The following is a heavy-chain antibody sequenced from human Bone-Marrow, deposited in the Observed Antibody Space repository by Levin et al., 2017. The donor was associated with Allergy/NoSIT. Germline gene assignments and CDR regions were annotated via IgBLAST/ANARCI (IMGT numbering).Heavy chain of an antibody. CDR3: AKDCLDIVVVPAAIQLGNGMDV. Sequence: GGSLRLSCAASGFTFSSYAMSWVRQAPGKGLEWVSAISGSGGSTYYADSVKGRFTISRDNSKNTLYLQMNSLRAEDTAVYYCAKDCLDIVVVPAAIQLGNGMDVWGQGTTVTVSS. CDR1: GFTFSSYA. D-gene: IGHD2-2*03. V-gene: IGHV3-23*01. CDR2: ISGSGGST. J-gene: IGHJ6*02.